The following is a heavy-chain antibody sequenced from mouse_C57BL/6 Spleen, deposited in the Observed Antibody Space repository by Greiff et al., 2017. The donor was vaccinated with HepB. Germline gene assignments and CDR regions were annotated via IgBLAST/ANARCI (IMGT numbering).Heavy chain of an antibody. CDR3: ALGKTNWDQGYFDV. Sequence: QVQLQQPGAELVKPGASVKMSCKASGYTFTSYWITWVKQRPGQGLEWIGDIYPGSGSTNYNEKFKSKATLTVDTSSSTADMQLSSLTSEDSAVYYCALGKTNWDQGYFDVWGTGTTVTVSS. J-gene: IGHJ1*03. CDR1: GYTFTSYW. V-gene: IGHV1-55*01. D-gene: IGHD4-1*01. CDR2: IYPGSGST.